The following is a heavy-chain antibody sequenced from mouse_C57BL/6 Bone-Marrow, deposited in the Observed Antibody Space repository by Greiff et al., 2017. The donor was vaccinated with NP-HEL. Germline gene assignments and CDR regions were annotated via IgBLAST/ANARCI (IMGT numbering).Heavy chain of an antibody. Sequence: VQLQQSGAELVRPGASVKLSCTASGFNIKDDYMHWVKQRPEQGLEWIGWIDPENGDTEYASKFQGKATITADTSSNTAYLQLSSLTSEDTAVYYCTTPPLLRYDWGQGTTLTVSS. CDR3: TTPPLLRYD. D-gene: IGHD1-1*01. CDR2: IDPENGDT. V-gene: IGHV14-4*01. CDR1: GFNIKDDY. J-gene: IGHJ2*01.